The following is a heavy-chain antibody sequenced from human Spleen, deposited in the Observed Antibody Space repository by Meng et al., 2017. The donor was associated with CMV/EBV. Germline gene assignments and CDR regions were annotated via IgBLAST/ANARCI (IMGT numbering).Heavy chain of an antibody. CDR2: IYPGDSDT. CDR3: ARQLDTRTWDNWFDP. CDR1: GYSFTSYW. Sequence: GESLKISCKASGYSFTSYWLAWVRQMPGKGLEWMGIIYPGDSDTTYSPSFQGHVTISADKSISTTYLQWSSLKASDTAMYYCARQLDTRTWDNWFDPWGQGTLVTVSS. D-gene: IGHD2-2*01. J-gene: IGHJ5*02. V-gene: IGHV5-51*01.